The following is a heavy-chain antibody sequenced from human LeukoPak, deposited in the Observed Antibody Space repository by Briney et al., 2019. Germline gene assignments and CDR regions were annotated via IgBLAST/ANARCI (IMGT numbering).Heavy chain of an antibody. V-gene: IGHV3-23*01. CDR3: AKRDEMRITMIVVVSFDY. CDR1: EFTFSNYA. J-gene: IGHJ4*02. Sequence: GGSLRLSCAASEFTFSNYAMSWVRQAPGKGLEWVSAISGSGGSTYYADSVKGRFTISRDNSKNTLYLQMNSLRAEDTAVYYCAKRDEMRITMIVVVSFDYWGQGTLVTVSS. D-gene: IGHD3-22*01. CDR2: ISGSGGST.